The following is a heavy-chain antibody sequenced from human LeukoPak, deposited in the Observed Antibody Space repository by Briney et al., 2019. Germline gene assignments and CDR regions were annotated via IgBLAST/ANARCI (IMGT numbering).Heavy chain of an antibody. CDR3: ARHRGGFNFGYMAV. CDR1: GGSISTYY. V-gene: IGHV4-4*09. J-gene: IGHJ6*03. CDR2: IHTGGST. D-gene: IGHD5-24*01. Sequence: SSETLSLTCTVSGGSISTYYWSWIRQPPGKGLEWIGYIHTGGSTNYNPSLKSRVTISVDTSKNQFSLKLSSVTAADTAVYYCARHRGGFNFGYMAVWVKGTTVTVSS.